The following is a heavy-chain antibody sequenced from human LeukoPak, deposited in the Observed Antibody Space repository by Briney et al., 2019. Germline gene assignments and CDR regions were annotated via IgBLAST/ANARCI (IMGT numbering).Heavy chain of an antibody. CDR3: ARDNRYTGNYLDAFDI. V-gene: IGHV3-33*01. D-gene: IGHD3-16*02. J-gene: IGHJ3*02. CDR2: IWYDGSSK. Sequence: GGSLRLSCAASGFILSAYGMHWVRQAPGKGLEWLAVIWYDGSSKYYSDSVKGRFTISRDNSKNTLYMQMNNLRVEDTAVYFCARDNRYTGNYLDAFDIWGQGTLVTVSS. CDR1: GFILSAYG.